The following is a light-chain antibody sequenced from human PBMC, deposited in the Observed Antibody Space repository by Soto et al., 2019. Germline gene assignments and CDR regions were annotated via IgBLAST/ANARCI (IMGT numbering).Light chain of an antibody. V-gene: IGLV2-14*01. CDR2: EVG. J-gene: IGLJ1*01. CDR1: NSDIGGYDF. CDR3: AAWDDSLNGRV. Sequence: QSALTQPASVSGSPGQSITISCTGSNSDIGGYDFVSWYQQHPGKAPKLLIYEVGHRPSGVPDRISGSKSGTSASLAISGLQSDDEADYYCAAWDDSLNGRVFGTGTKLTVL.